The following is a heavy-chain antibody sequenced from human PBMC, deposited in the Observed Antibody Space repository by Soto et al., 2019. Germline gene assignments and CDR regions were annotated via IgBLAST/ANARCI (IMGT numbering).Heavy chain of an antibody. CDR3: ARPRASYGDYYYAMDV. D-gene: IGHD5-18*01. V-gene: IGHV1-69*02. J-gene: IGHJ6*02. CDR1: GGTFNTFP. CDR2: ITPILDKA. Sequence: QVQLVQSGAELKKPGSSVKVSCKPSGGTFNTFPINWLRQAPGQGLEWMGRITPILDKADYAQKFQGRVTFSXDKPTSTVYMEMTSLRSGDTAVFYCARPRASYGDYYYAMDVWGQGTTVTVSS.